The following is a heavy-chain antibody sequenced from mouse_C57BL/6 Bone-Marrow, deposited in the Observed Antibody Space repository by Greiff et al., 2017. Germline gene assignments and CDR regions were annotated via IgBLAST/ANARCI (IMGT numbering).Heavy chain of an antibody. V-gene: IGHV1-64*01. CDR2: IHPNSGST. D-gene: IGHD4-1*01. CDR1: GYTFTSYW. CDR3: ARSPLTGGDY. J-gene: IGHJ2*01. Sequence: VQLKQPGAELVKPGASVKLSCKASGYTFTSYWMHWVKQRPGQGLEWIGMIHPNSGSTNYNEKFKSKATLTVDKSSSTAYMQLSSLTSEDSAVYYCARSPLTGGDYWGQGTTLTVSS.